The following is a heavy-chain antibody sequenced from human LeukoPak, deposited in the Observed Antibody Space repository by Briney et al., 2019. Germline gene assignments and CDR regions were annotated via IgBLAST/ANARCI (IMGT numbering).Heavy chain of an antibody. J-gene: IGHJ4*02. Sequence: GASVKVSCKASGYTFTSYGISWVRQAPGQGLEWMGWISAYNGNTNYAQKLQGRVTMTTDTSTSTAYMELRSLRSDDTAVYYCARANYDFWSGYYTDYYYFDYWGQGTLVTVSS. CDR3: ARANYDFWSGYYTDYYYFDY. CDR1: GYTFTSYG. CDR2: ISAYNGNT. D-gene: IGHD3-3*01. V-gene: IGHV1-18*01.